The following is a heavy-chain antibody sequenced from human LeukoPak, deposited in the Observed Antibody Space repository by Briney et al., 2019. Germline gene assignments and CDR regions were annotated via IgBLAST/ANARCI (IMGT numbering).Heavy chain of an antibody. J-gene: IGHJ4*02. V-gene: IGHV4-4*07. CDR1: GGSISSYY. CDR3: ARHLRGYSFGPCDY. Sequence: PSETLSLTCTVSGGSISSYYWTWIRQPAGKGLEWIGRIYTSGSTNYNPSLKTRVAISVDTSKNQFSLKLSSVTAADTAVYYCARHLRGYSFGPCDYLGQGTLVTVSS. CDR2: IYTSGST. D-gene: IGHD5-18*01.